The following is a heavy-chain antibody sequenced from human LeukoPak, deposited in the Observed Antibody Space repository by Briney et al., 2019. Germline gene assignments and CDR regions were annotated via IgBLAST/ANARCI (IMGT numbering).Heavy chain of an antibody. Sequence: SETLSLTCAVYGGSFSGYYWSWIRQPPGKGLEWIGEINHSGSNNYNPSLKSRVTTLVDTSNNQFSLTLSSVTAADTAVYYCARGNRARGYYYYYYMDVWGKGTTVTVSS. CDR2: INHSGSN. V-gene: IGHV4-34*01. D-gene: IGHD2/OR15-2a*01. J-gene: IGHJ6*03. CDR3: ARGNRARGYYYYYYMDV. CDR1: GGSFSGYY.